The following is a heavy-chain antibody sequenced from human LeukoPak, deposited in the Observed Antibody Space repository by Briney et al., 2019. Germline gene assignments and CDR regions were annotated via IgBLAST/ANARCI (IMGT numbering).Heavy chain of an antibody. Sequence: SETLSLTCTVSGGSVSNNNYYWGWIRQPSGKGLEWIGSIYYSGSTYYNPSLKSRVTISVDTSKNQFSLKLSSVTAADTAVYYCARLSPERYYDSSGYFDYWGQGTLVTVSS. D-gene: IGHD3-22*01. V-gene: IGHV4-39*01. J-gene: IGHJ4*02. CDR2: IYYSGST. CDR3: ARLSPERYYDSSGYFDY. CDR1: GGSVSNNNYY.